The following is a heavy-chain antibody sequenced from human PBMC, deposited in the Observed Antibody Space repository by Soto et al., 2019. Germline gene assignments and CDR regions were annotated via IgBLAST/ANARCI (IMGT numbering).Heavy chain of an antibody. V-gene: IGHV4-39*01. CDR2: VYYRGRS. CDR1: GGSVTNSSYY. Sequence: SETLSLTCTVSGGSVTNSSYYWGWIRQSPGKGLEWIGSVYYRGRSYSKSSVKSRVTISVDTSKNRFSLSLDSVTASDTAVYFCVSQRTTVPTQAYFDYWGPGALVTVSS. CDR3: VSQRTTVPTQAYFDY. D-gene: IGHD4-17*01. J-gene: IGHJ4*02.